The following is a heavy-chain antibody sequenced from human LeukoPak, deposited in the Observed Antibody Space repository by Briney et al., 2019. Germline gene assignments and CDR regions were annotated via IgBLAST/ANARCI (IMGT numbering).Heavy chain of an antibody. J-gene: IGHJ4*02. V-gene: IGHV3-48*03. CDR3: ARSLAGPFDY. Sequence: GGSLRLSCAASGFTFSSYEMNWVRQAPGKGPEWLSFISSGGSTIFYADSVKGRFTISRDNAKNSLYLQMNSLRAEDTAVYYCARSLAGPFDYWGQGILVTVSS. CDR1: GFTFSSYE. CDR2: ISSGGSTI.